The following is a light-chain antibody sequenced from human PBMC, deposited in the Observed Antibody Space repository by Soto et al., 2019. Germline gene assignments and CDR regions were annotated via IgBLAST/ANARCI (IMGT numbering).Light chain of an antibody. CDR2: SNN. J-gene: IGLJ2*01. CDR1: SSNIGSNT. CDR3: AAWDDSLNGPV. V-gene: IGLV1-44*01. Sequence: QSALTQPPSASGTPGQRVTISCSGSSSNIGSNTVNWYQQLPGTAPNLLIYSNNQRPSGVPDRFSGSKSGTSASLAISGLQSEDEADYYCAAWDDSLNGPVFGGGTKLTVL.